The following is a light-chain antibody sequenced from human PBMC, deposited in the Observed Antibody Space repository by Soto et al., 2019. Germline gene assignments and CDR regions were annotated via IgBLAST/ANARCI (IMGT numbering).Light chain of an antibody. J-gene: IGKJ1*01. CDR3: QQSFTTPRT. CDR2: AAS. Sequence: DIHLTQSPTSLSASVGDRLTITCRASQSISTYLNWYQQKPGKAPKVLTSAASSLQSGVPSRFSGSGSGTEFTLTITSLQPEDFATYYCQQSFTTPRTFGQGTKVDIK. CDR1: QSISTY. V-gene: IGKV1-39*01.